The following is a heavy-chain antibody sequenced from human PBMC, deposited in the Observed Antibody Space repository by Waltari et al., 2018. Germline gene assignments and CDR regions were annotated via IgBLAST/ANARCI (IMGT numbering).Heavy chain of an antibody. V-gene: IGHV1-24*01. CDR2: FDPEEGET. Sequence: QVQLVQSGAEVKKPGASVKVSCKVSGYTLTELSMHWVRQAPGKGLEWMGGFDPEEGETIYAQKCQGRVTMTDDTSTDTAYMELSSLRSEDTAVYYCATVGYSSRMDVWGQGTTVTVSS. CDR3: ATVGYSSRMDV. CDR1: GYTLTELS. D-gene: IGHD6-19*01. J-gene: IGHJ6*02.